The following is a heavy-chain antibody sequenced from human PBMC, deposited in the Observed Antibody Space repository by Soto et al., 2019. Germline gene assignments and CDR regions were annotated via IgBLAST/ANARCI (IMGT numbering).Heavy chain of an antibody. CDR1: GYTFTSYG. J-gene: IGHJ4*02. CDR2: ISAYNGNT. CDR3: AREEIYYYDSSGYRSDY. V-gene: IGHV1-18*01. D-gene: IGHD3-22*01. Sequence: ASVKVSCKASGYTFTSYGISWVRQAPGQGLEWMGWISAYNGNTNYAQKLQGRVTMTTDTSTSTAYMELRSLRSDDTAVYYCAREEIYYYDSSGYRSDYWGQGTLVTVSS.